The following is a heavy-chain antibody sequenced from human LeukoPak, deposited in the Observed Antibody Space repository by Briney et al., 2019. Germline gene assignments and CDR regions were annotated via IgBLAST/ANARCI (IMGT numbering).Heavy chain of an antibody. D-gene: IGHD6-13*01. J-gene: IGHJ4*02. V-gene: IGHV3-9*01. CDR2: ISWNSGSI. Sequence: GRSLRLSCAASGFTFDDYAMHWVRQAPGKGLEWVSGISWNSGSIGYADSVKGRFTISRDNAKNSLYLQMNSLRAEDTALYYCAKVEQQLNMYYFDYWGQGTLVTVSS. CDR1: GFTFDDYA. CDR3: AKVEQQLNMYYFDY.